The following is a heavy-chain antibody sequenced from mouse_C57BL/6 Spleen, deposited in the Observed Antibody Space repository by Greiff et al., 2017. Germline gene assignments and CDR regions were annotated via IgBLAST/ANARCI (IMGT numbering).Heavy chain of an antibody. J-gene: IGHJ1*03. CDR3: ARRVDYAGYWYFDV. CDR1: GYSFTSYY. V-gene: IGHV1-66*01. CDR2: IYPGSGNT. Sequence: VKLMESGPELVKPGASVKISCKASGYSFTSYYIHWVKQRPGQGLEWIGWIYPGSGNTKYNEKFKGQATLTADTSSSTAYMQLSSLTSEDSAVYYCARRVDYAGYWYFDVWGTGTTVTVSS. D-gene: IGHD2-4*01.